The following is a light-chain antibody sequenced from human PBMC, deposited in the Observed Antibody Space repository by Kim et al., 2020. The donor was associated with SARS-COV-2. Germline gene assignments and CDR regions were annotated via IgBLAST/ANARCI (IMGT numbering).Light chain of an antibody. CDR2: DAT. CDR3: QQSNDWPPLT. CDR1: QTIINK. J-gene: IGKJ1*01. V-gene: IGKV3-15*01. Sequence: SPGERATLSGRASQTIINKLVCYQQKPGQAPRLLIYDATTRATGVPARFIGSGSETDFTLTISSLQSEDFAVYYCQQSNDWPPLTFGQGTKVDIK.